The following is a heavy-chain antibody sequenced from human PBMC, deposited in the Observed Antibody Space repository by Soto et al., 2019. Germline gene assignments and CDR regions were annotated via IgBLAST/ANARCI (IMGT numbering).Heavy chain of an antibody. CDR2: ISYDGSNK. V-gene: IGHV3-30-3*01. Sequence: GGSLRLSCAASGFAFNTYSMHWVRQAPGRGLEWVAVISYDGSNKFYADSVKGRSTIPRDNSENTLYLEMNSLRGEDTAVYYCAKVSPMGYFFDFWGQGTLVTVSS. J-gene: IGHJ4*02. CDR3: AKVSPMGYFFDF. CDR1: GFAFNTYS.